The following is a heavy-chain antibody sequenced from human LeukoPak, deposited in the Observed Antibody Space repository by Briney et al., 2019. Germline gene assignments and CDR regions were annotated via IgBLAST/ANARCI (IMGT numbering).Heavy chain of an antibody. CDR2: IYHSGST. J-gene: IGHJ4*02. V-gene: IGHV4-38-2*01. D-gene: IGHD2-2*01. CDR1: GYSISSGYY. CDR3: ARRYQLLGFDY. Sequence: SETLSLTCAVSGYSISSGYYWGWIRQPPGKGLEWIGSIYHSGSTYYNPSLKSRVTISVDTSKNQFSLKLSSVTAADTAVYCCARRYQLLGFDYWGQGTLVTVSS.